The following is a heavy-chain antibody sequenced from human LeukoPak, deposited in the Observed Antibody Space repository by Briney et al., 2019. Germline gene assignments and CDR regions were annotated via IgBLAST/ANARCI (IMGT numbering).Heavy chain of an antibody. V-gene: IGHV3-30*03. Sequence: GGSRRLSCAASGFTFSSYGMHWVRQPQGEGLEGVAVISYDGSKKYSADSVKGRFSIHRDNSKTTLYLQMSSLGAEDTAVYYCARAIGQVWPSPDYWGQGTLVTISS. J-gene: IGHJ4*02. CDR1: GFTFSSYG. D-gene: IGHD5-18*01. CDR3: ARAIGQVWPSPDY. CDR2: ISYDGSKK.